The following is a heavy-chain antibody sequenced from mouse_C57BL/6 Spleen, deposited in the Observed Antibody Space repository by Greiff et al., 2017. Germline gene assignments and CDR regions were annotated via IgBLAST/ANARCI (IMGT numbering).Heavy chain of an antibody. D-gene: IGHD6-2*01. CDR1: GYTFTDYE. Sequence: QVQLQQSGAELVRPGASVTLSCKASGYTFTDYEMHWVKQTPVHGLEWIGAIDPETGGTAYNQKFKGKAILTADKSSSTAYMEHRSLTSEDSAVYSDSNRGSLHWYFDVWGTGTTVTVSS. CDR2: IDPETGGT. V-gene: IGHV1-15*01. J-gene: IGHJ1*03. CDR3: SNRGSLHWYFDV.